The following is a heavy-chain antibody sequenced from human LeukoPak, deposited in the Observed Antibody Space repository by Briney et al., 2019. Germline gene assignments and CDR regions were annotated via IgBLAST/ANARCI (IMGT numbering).Heavy chain of an antibody. Sequence: GGSLRLSCAASGFTVSSNYTSWVRQAPGKGLEWVSSISSSSSYIYYADSVKGRFTISRDNAKNSLYLQMNSLRAEDTAVYYCARDPTEPVGATDHDAFDIWGQGTMVTVSS. CDR3: ARDPTEPVGATDHDAFDI. CDR1: GFTVSSNY. V-gene: IGHV3-21*01. J-gene: IGHJ3*02. CDR2: ISSSSSYI. D-gene: IGHD1-26*01.